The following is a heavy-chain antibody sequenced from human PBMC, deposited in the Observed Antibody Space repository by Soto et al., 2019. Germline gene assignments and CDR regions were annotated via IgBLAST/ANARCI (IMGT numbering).Heavy chain of an antibody. D-gene: IGHD1-26*01. CDR3: ARDGGSYSGWFDP. J-gene: IGHJ5*02. CDR1: GYTFTGYQ. V-gene: IGHV1-2*02. Sequence: QVQVVQSGAEVKKPGASVKVSCKASGYTFTGYQMHWVRQAPGQGLEWMGWFNPNSGGTNYAQKLQGRVTMTTDTSTSTAYMELRSLRSDDTAVYYCARDGGSYSGWFDPWGQGTLVTVSS. CDR2: FNPNSGGT.